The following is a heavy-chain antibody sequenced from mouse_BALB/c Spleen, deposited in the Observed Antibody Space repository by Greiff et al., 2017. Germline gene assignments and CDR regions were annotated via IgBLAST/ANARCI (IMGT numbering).Heavy chain of an antibody. D-gene: IGHD2-3*01. CDR1: GYTFTSYW. V-gene: IGHV1-7*01. Sequence: QVQLQQPGAELVKPGASVKLSCKASGYTFTSYWMHWVKQRPGQGLEWIGYINPSTGYTEYNQKFKDKATLTADKSSSTAYMQLSSLTSEDSAVYYCARGDGYYVYAMDYWGQGTSVTVSS. J-gene: IGHJ4*01. CDR3: ARGDGYYVYAMDY. CDR2: INPSTGYT.